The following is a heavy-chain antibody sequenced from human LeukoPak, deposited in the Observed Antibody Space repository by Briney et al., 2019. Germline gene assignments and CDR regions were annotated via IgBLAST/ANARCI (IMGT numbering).Heavy chain of an antibody. CDR2: INPNSGGT. CDR1: GYTFTSYY. V-gene: IGHV1-2*02. CDR3: ARDGGFIVATISPPRRFDY. D-gene: IGHD5-12*01. Sequence: ASVKVSCKASGYTFTSYYMHWVRQAPGQGLEWMGWINPNSGGTNYAQNFQGRVTMTRDTSISTVYMELTRLTSDDTAVYYCARDGGFIVATISPPRRFDYWGQGTLVTVSS. J-gene: IGHJ4*02.